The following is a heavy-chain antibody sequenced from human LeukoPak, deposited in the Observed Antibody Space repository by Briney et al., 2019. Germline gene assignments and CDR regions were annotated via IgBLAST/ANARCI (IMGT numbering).Heavy chain of an antibody. CDR1: GGTFSSYA. Sequence: SVKVSCKASGGTFSSYAISWVRQAPGQGLEWMGGIIPIFGTANYAQKFQGRVTITTDESTSTAYMELSSLRSEDTAVYYCARTPTSHNGILSPFDYWGQGTLVTVSS. J-gene: IGHJ4*02. CDR3: ARTPTSHNGILSPFDY. V-gene: IGHV1-69*05. D-gene: IGHD2-8*01. CDR2: IIPIFGTA.